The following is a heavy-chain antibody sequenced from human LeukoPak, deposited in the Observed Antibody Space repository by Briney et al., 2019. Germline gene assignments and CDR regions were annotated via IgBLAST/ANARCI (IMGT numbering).Heavy chain of an antibody. D-gene: IGHD1-1*01. J-gene: IGHJ6*03. V-gene: IGHV1-69*13. CDR2: IIPIFDTA. CDR1: GGTFSNYA. CDR3: ARAVQLERPPPLIGYYYMDV. Sequence: GASVKVSCKASGGTFSNYAISWVRQAPRQGLEWMGGIIPIFDTADNAQKFQGRLTITADESTSTAYMELSSLRAEDTAVYYCARAVQLERPPPLIGYYYMDVWGKGTTVTVSS.